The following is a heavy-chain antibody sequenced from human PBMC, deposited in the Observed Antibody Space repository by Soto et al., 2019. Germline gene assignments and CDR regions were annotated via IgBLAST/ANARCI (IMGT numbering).Heavy chain of an antibody. CDR3: ARVQALPYYSYGMDV. J-gene: IGHJ6*02. V-gene: IGHV4-59*01. CDR2: IYYSGST. Sequence: QVQLQESGPGLVKPSETLSLTCTVSGGSIRSYYWSWIRQPPGKRLEWIGNIYYSGSTNYNPSLKRRVPISADTSKNHFSLKRSPVTAADSALYYCARVQALPYYSYGMDVWGQGTAVTVSS. CDR1: GGSIRSYY.